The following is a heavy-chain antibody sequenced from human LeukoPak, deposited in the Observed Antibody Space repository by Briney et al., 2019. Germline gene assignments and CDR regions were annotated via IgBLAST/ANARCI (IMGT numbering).Heavy chain of an antibody. V-gene: IGHV3-48*01. J-gene: IGHJ4*02. CDR3: ARDGRGATDY. Sequence: ETLSLTCTVSGGSISSSSYYWGWIRQPPGKGLEWISYISESSDTIYYADSVKGRFAISRDNAKNSLYLQMNSLRVEDTAVYYCARDGRGATDYWGQGTLVIVSS. CDR1: GGSISSSS. CDR2: ISESSDTI. D-gene: IGHD3-10*01.